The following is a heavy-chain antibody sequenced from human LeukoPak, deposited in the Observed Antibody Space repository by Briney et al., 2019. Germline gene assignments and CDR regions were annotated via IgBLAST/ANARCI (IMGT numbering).Heavy chain of an antibody. J-gene: IGHJ4*02. Sequence: GESLKISCKGAGYSFTDYWIGWMCQMPGKELEWLGTIYPGNSETRYKPSLQGQLTISADQSITTAYLQWSDLKASDTAMYFCARDAGGYPDYWGQGTLVTVSS. D-gene: IGHD2-8*02. CDR1: GYSFTDYW. V-gene: IGHV5-51*01. CDR2: IYPGNSET. CDR3: ARDAGGYPDY.